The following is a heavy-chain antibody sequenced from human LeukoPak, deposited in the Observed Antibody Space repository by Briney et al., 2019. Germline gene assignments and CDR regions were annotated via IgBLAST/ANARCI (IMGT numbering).Heavy chain of an antibody. D-gene: IGHD5-18*01. J-gene: IGHJ5*02. Sequence: ASVKVSCKASGYTFTDYHIHWVRQAPGQGLEWMGRINPNSGGTNYAQKFQGRVTMTRDTSISTAYMELSRLRSDDTAVYYCTTWIQLWSQGNWFDPWGQGTLVTVSS. CDR2: INPNSGGT. CDR1: GYTFTDYH. CDR3: TTWIQLWSQGNWFDP. V-gene: IGHV1-2*06.